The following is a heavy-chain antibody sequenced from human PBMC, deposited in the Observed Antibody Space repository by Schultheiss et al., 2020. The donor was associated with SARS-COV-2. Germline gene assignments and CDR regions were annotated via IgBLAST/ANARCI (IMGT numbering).Heavy chain of an antibody. J-gene: IGHJ4*02. V-gene: IGHV4-34*01. CDR1: GGSISSYY. CDR2: INHSGST. CDR3: ARGVHEGGMVRGVTAYYFDY. D-gene: IGHD3-10*01. Sequence: SETLSLTCTVSGGSISSYYWSWIRQPPGKGLEWIGEINHSGSTNYNPSLKSRVTISVDTSKNQFSLKLSSVTAADTAVYYCARGVHEGGMVRGVTAYYFDYWGQGTLVTVSS.